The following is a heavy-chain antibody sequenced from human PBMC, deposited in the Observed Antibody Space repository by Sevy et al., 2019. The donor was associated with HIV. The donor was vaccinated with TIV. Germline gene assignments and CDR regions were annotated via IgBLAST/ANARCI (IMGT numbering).Heavy chain of an antibody. D-gene: IGHD6-6*01. V-gene: IGHV1-69*13. Sequence: ASVKVSCKASGGTFSSYAISWVRQAPGQGLEWMGGIIPIFGTANYAQKFQGRVTITADESTSTAYMELSSLRSEDTAVNYWARGGGGGIAARFYYYGMDVWGQGTTVTVSS. CDR3: ARGGGGGIAARFYYYGMDV. J-gene: IGHJ6*02. CDR2: IIPIFGTA. CDR1: GGTFSSYA.